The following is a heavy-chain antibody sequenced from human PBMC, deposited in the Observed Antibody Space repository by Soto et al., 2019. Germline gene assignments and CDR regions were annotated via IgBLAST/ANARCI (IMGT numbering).Heavy chain of an antibody. D-gene: IGHD5-18*01. CDR3: ATNQTDLVTGGFDY. Sequence: SETLSLTCTVSGGSISSTTYYWGWIRQPPGKGLEWIGSVSYSGSTYYSPSLKSRVTISVDTAKNQFSVKLSSVTAADTSVYYCATNQTDLVTGGFDYLGQGALVTVSS. V-gene: IGHV4-39*01. J-gene: IGHJ4*02. CDR2: VSYSGST. CDR1: GGSISSTTYY.